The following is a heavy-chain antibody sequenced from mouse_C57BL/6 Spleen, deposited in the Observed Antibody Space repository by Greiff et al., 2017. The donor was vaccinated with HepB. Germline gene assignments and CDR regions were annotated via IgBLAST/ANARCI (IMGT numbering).Heavy chain of an antibody. V-gene: IGHV1-82*01. CDR3: AREGDYYGSSYVDAMDY. Sequence: VQLQQSGPELVKPGASVKISCKASGYAFSSSWMNWVKQRPGKGLEWIGRIYPGDGDTNYNGKFKGKATLTADKSSSTAYMQLSSLTSEDSAVYFCAREGDYYGSSYVDAMDYWGQGTAVTVAS. CDR1: GYAFSSSW. CDR2: IYPGDGDT. D-gene: IGHD1-1*01. J-gene: IGHJ4*01.